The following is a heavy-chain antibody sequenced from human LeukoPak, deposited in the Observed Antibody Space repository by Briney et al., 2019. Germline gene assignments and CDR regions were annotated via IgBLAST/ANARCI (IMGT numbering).Heavy chain of an antibody. J-gene: IGHJ3*02. CDR2: INPNGGDT. CDR1: GYTFTGYY. Sequence: ASVKVSCKASGYTFTGYYMHWVRQAPGQGLEWMGWINPNGGDTSYAQKFQGTVTMTRDKSISTAFMELSRLISDDTAVYYCARSRGDSASWYSGAFDIWGQGTLVTVSS. D-gene: IGHD6-13*01. V-gene: IGHV1-2*02. CDR3: ARSRGDSASWYSGAFDI.